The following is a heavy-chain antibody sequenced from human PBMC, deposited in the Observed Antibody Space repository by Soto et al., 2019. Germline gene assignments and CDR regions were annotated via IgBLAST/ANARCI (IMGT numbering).Heavy chain of an antibody. J-gene: IGHJ5*02. CDR1: GFTFSDYY. Sequence: GGSLRLSCAASGFTFSDYYMSWIRQAPGKGLEWVSYISSSGSTIYYADSVKGRFTISRDNAKNSLYLQMNSLRAEDTAVYYCARGVGSGSYYNQYNWFDPWGQGTLVTVSS. V-gene: IGHV3-11*01. D-gene: IGHD3-10*01. CDR3: ARGVGSGSYYNQYNWFDP. CDR2: ISSSGSTI.